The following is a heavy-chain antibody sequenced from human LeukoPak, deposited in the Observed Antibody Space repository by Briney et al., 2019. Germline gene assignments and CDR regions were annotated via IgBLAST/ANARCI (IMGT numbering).Heavy chain of an antibody. CDR1: GGSISSYY. D-gene: IGHD3-22*01. CDR3: ARAPYYYDSSGYYYNV. Sequence: SETLSLTCTVSGGSISSYYWGWIRQPPGKGLEWIGYIYYSGSTNYNPSLKSRVTISVDTSKNQFSLKLSSVTAADTAVYYCARAPYYYDSSGYYYNVWGKGTTVTVSS. CDR2: IYYSGST. J-gene: IGHJ6*04. V-gene: IGHV4-59*08.